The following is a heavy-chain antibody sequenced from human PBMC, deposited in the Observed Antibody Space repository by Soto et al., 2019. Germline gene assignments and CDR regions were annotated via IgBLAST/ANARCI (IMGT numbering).Heavy chain of an antibody. V-gene: IGHV3-48*02. J-gene: IGHJ4*02. D-gene: IGHD2-15*01. Sequence: VWALRLSCADSGFTFSDYPLNSVRQAPGKGLEWVSSIRTISSAICFADSVRGRFTIVRDNARNSLYLQMTSLGDEDTAVYYCARETPSFDSWGQGTLATVSS. CDR3: ARETPSFDS. CDR2: IRTISSAI. CDR1: GFTFSDYP.